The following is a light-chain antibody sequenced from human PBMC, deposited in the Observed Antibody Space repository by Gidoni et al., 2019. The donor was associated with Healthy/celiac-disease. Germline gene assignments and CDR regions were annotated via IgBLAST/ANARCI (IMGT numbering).Light chain of an antibody. CDR1: RSNIGSNY. CDR3: AAWDDSLSVFYV. CDR2: RNN. Sequence: QSVLTQPPSASGTPGQRVTISCSGSRSNIGSNYVYWYQQLPGTAPKLLIYRNNQRPSGVPDRFSGSKSGTSASLAISGLRSDDEADYYCAAWDDSLSVFYVFGTGTKVTVL. V-gene: IGLV1-47*01. J-gene: IGLJ1*01.